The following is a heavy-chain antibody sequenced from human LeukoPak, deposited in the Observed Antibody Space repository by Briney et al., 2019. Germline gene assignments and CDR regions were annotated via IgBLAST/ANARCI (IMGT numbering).Heavy chain of an antibody. CDR3: ARDYYGSKSSSFDP. CDR2: MNPNSGNT. J-gene: IGHJ5*02. Sequence: GASVKVSCKASGYTFASYDINWVRQATGQGLEWLGWMNPNSGNTGYAQNFQGRVTMTRNTSIDTAYMELGSLRYEDTAVYYCARDYYGSKSSSFDPWGQGTLVTVSS. CDR1: GYTFASYD. V-gene: IGHV1-8*01. D-gene: IGHD3-10*01.